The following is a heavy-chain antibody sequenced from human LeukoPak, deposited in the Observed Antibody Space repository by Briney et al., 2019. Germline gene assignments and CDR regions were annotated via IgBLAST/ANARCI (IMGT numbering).Heavy chain of an antibody. V-gene: IGHV3-74*01. CDR3: ARDEVAYCGGDCYPDY. CDR1: GFTFSSYW. CDR2: INSDGSST. Sequence: PGGSLRLSCAASGFTFSSYWMHWVRQAPGKGLVWVSRINSDGSSTSYADSVKGRFTISRDNAKNTLYLQMNSLRAEDTAVYYCARDEVAYCGGDCYPDYGGQGTLVTVSS. J-gene: IGHJ4*02. D-gene: IGHD2-21*02.